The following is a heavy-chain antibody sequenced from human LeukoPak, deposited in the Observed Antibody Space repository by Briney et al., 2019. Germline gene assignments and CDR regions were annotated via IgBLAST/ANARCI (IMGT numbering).Heavy chain of an antibody. CDR1: GFTFSSYG. CDR2: ISTSSSYI. V-gene: IGHV3-21*01. D-gene: IGHD2-15*01. Sequence: PGGSLRLSCAASGFTFSSYGMSWVRQAPGKGLEWVSSISTSSSYIYYADSLKGRFTISRDNARKSLYLQMNTLRAEDTAVYFCARGADGVSSNSRGWLDPWGQGTLVTVSS. J-gene: IGHJ5*02. CDR3: ARGADGVSSNSRGWLDP.